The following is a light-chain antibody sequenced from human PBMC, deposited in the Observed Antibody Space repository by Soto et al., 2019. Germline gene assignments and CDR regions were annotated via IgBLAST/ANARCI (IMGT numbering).Light chain of an antibody. V-gene: IGKV1-33*01. J-gene: IGKJ1*01. CDR1: QDISNY. Sequence: DIQMTQSPSSLSASIGDRVTITCQASQDISNYLNWYQQKPGKAPKLLIYDTSNLETGVPSRFSGGGSGTSYVITISGLQPEDIATYYCQQYANHPWTFGRGTKVEVK. CDR3: QQYANHPWT. CDR2: DTS.